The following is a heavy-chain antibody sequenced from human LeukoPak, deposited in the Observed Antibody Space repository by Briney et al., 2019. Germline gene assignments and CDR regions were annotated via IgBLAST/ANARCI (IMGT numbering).Heavy chain of an antibody. Sequence: SETLSLTCTVSAGSISSYYWSWIRQPPGKGLEWIGYIYYSGSTNYNPSLKSRVTISVDTSKNQFSLKLSSVTAADTAVYYCARGYDFWSGYSLGMDVWGQGTTVTVSS. CDR1: AGSISSYY. D-gene: IGHD3-3*01. V-gene: IGHV4-59*01. CDR2: IYYSGST. CDR3: ARGYDFWSGYSLGMDV. J-gene: IGHJ6*02.